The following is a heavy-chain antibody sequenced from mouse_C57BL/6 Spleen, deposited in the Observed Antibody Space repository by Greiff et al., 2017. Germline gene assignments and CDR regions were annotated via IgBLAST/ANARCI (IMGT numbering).Heavy chain of an antibody. CDR3: ARENDYDGYCDY. CDR1: GFTFSSYA. Sequence: EVQRVESGGGLVKPGGSLKLSCAASGFTFSSYAMSWVRQTPEKRLEWVATISDGGSYTYYPDNVKGRFTISRDNAKNNLYLQMSHLKSEDTAMYYCARENDYDGYCDYWGQGTTLTVSS. D-gene: IGHD2-4*01. CDR2: ISDGGSYT. J-gene: IGHJ2*01. V-gene: IGHV5-4*01.